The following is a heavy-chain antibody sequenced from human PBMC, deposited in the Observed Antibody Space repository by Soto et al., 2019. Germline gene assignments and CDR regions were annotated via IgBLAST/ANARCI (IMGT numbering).Heavy chain of an antibody. D-gene: IGHD3-10*01. CDR3: ARGNNYFSGTYANIDY. CDR2: INPSGGST. CDR1: GYIFINYY. J-gene: IGHJ4*02. V-gene: IGHV1-46*01. Sequence: ASVKVSCKASGYIFINYYMHWVRQAPGQGLEWMAKINPSGGSTNYAQKFQGRITITRDRSTSTVFMDLSGLRSQDTAVYFCARGNNYFSGTYANIDYWGQGTMVTVSS.